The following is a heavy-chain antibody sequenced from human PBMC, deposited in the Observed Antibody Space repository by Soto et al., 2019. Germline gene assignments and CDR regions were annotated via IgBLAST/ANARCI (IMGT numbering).Heavy chain of an antibody. CDR1: GDSITTDDYY. Sequence: SETLSLTCSVSGDSITTDDYYWSWIRQSPGTGLEWLGRITYSGTTYYNPSLKSRLTVSLDTSNNQFFLKLSSVTPADTAVYYCARESLYGADFDYWGQGILVTVSS. J-gene: IGHJ4*02. D-gene: IGHD4-17*01. V-gene: IGHV4-30-4*01. CDR3: ARESLYGADFDY. CDR2: ITYSGTT.